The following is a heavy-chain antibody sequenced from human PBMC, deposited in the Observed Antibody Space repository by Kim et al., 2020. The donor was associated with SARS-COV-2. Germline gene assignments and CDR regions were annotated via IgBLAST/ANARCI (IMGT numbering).Heavy chain of an antibody. CDR1: GYTFTGYY. D-gene: IGHD3-22*01. Sequence: ASVKVSCKASGYTFTGYYMHWVRQAPGQGLEWMGRINPNSGGTNYAQKFQGRVTMTRDTSISTAYMELSRLRSDDTAVYYCARGNYYDSSGRYYFDYWGQGTLVTVSS. CDR2: INPNSGGT. J-gene: IGHJ4*02. V-gene: IGHV1-2*06. CDR3: ARGNYYDSSGRYYFDY.